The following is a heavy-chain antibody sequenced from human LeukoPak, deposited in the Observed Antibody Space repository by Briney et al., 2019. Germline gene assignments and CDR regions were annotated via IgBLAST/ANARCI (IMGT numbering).Heavy chain of an antibody. CDR2: ISSNGGST. CDR3: ARSGLLWFGELSTSVDY. D-gene: IGHD3-10*01. J-gene: IGHJ4*02. Sequence: GGSLRLSCAASGFTFSSYAMHWVRQAPGKGLEYVSAISSNGGSTYYANSVKGRFTISRDNSKNTLYLQMNSLRAEDTAVYYCARSGLLWFGELSTSVDYWGQGTLVTVSS. CDR1: GFTFSSYA. V-gene: IGHV3-64*01.